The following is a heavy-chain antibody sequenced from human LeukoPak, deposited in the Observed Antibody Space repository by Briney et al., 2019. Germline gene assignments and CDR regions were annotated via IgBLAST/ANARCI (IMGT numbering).Heavy chain of an antibody. D-gene: IGHD3-3*01. V-gene: IGHV3-23*01. CDR2: ISGSGGST. Sequence: GGSLRLSCAASGFTFSSYAMSWVRQAPGKGLEWVSAISGSGGSTYYADSVKGRFTISRDNSKNTLYLQMNSLRAEDTAVYYCAKEGVYGYDFWSGYYPKGLTTLDYWGQGTLVTVSS. CDR3: AKEGVYGYDFWSGYYPKGLTTLDY. CDR1: GFTFSSYA. J-gene: IGHJ4*02.